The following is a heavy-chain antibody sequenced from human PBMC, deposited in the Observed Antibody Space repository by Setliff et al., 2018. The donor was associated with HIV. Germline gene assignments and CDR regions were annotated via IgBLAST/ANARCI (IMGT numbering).Heavy chain of an antibody. CDR2: IYYSGST. V-gene: IGHV4-39*01. D-gene: IGHD5-12*01. CDR1: GGSISSSSYY. J-gene: IGHJ3*01. Sequence: PSETLSLTCTVSGGSISSSSYYWGWIRQPPGKGLEWIGSIYYSGSTYYNPSLKSRVTISVDTSKNQFSLNVNSVTAADTAVYYCASYGGGSDNDAFRVWGQGTMVTVSS. CDR3: ASYGGGSDNDAFRV.